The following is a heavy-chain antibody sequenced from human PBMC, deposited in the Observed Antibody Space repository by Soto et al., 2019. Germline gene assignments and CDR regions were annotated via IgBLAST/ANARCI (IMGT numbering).Heavy chain of an antibody. CDR3: ARSRRGYSNDAFDI. Sequence: QVQLQESGQGLVKPSQTLSLTCTVSGGSISSGGYYWSWIRQHPGKGPEWIGYIYYSGSTYYNPSLKSRVTISVDKSKNHFSLKLSSVTAADTAVYYCARSRRGYSNDAFDIWGQGTMVTVSS. J-gene: IGHJ3*02. CDR1: GGSISSGGYY. V-gene: IGHV4-31*03. D-gene: IGHD3-22*01. CDR2: IYYSGST.